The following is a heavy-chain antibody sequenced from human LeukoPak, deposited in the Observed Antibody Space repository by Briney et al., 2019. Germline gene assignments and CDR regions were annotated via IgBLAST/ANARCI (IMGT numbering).Heavy chain of an antibody. D-gene: IGHD3-22*01. CDR3: AKDRPNYYESNGHYYRRDGDY. J-gene: IGHJ4*02. CDR1: GLTFNIYS. Sequence: PGGSLRLSCAASGLTFNIYSMSWVRQAPGKGLDGVSSISISGDFTVYAGSVKGRFTISRDNSKNTLYLQMNSLRAEDTAIYYCAKDRPNYYESNGHYYRRDGDYWGQGTLVTVSS. CDR2: ISISGDFT. V-gene: IGHV3-23*01.